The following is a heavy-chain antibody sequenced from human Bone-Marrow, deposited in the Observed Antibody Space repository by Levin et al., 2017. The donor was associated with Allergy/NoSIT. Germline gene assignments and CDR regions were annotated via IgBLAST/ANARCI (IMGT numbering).Heavy chain of an antibody. V-gene: IGHV3-74*01. J-gene: IGHJ4*02. Sequence: PGGSLRLSCAASGFTLSSYRMHWVRQAPGKGLVWVSGLNSDGTSTTYADSVKGRFTISRDIAKNTLYLQMNSLRAEDTAVYYCARDSAKWELPIDYWGQGTLVAVSS. CDR3: ARDSAKWELPIDY. CDR2: LNSDGTST. CDR1: GFTLSSYR. D-gene: IGHD1-26*01.